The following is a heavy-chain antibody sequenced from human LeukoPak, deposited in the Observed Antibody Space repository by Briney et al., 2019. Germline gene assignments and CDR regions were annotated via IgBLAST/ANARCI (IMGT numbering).Heavy chain of an antibody. V-gene: IGHV3-30*02. Sequence: GSLRLSCAASGFTFSSYGMHWVRQAPGKGLEWVAFIRYDGSNKYYADSVKGRFTISRDNSKNTLYLQMNSLRAEDTAVYYCAKDVRYYDSSGYPPDYWGQGTLVTVSS. D-gene: IGHD3-22*01. CDR3: AKDVRYYDSSGYPPDY. CDR1: GFTFSSYG. CDR2: IRYDGSNK. J-gene: IGHJ4*02.